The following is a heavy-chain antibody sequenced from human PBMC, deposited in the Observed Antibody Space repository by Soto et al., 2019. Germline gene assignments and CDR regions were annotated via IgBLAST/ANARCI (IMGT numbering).Heavy chain of an antibody. CDR2: INTGNGNT. Sequence: ASVKVSCTASGYTFTSYAMHWVRQAPGQRLEWMGWINTGNGNTKYSQKFQGRVTITRDTSASTVYMELSSLRSEDTAVYYCARTGYSGSYCDYWGQGTLVTVSS. CDR1: GYTFTSYA. J-gene: IGHJ4*02. V-gene: IGHV1-3*04. CDR3: ARTGYSGSYCDY. D-gene: IGHD1-26*01.